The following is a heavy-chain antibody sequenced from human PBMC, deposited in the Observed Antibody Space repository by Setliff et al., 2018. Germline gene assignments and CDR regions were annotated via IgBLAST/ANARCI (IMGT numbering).Heavy chain of an antibody. CDR3: ARGRGYSYGSTFHYYYGMDV. J-gene: IGHJ6*02. Sequence: SETLSLTCTASGGSISSGSYYWSWIRQPAGKGLEWIGRIYTSGSTNYNPSLKSRVTISVDTSKNQFSLKLSSVTAADTAVYYCARGRGYSYGSTFHYYYGMDVWGQGTTVTVSS. CDR2: IYTSGST. V-gene: IGHV4-61*02. D-gene: IGHD5-18*01. CDR1: GGSISSGSYY.